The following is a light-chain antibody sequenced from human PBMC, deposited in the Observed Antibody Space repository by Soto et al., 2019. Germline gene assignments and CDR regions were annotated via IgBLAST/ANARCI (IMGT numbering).Light chain of an antibody. Sequence: QSVLTQPPSVSAAPGQKVTISCSGSNSNIGSNSVSWYQQLPGTAPKLLIYDNDKRPSEIPDRFSGSRSGTSATLCIAGLQTGDEADYYCGTWDSSLDAGVFGGGTKLTVL. J-gene: IGLJ2*01. V-gene: IGLV1-51*01. CDR1: NSNIGSNS. CDR3: GTWDSSLDAGV. CDR2: DND.